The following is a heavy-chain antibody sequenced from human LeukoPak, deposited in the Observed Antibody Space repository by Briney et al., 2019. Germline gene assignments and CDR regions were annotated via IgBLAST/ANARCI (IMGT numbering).Heavy chain of an antibody. CDR2: IYYSGST. CDR3: ARDNPIDSSGWYRTFDY. J-gene: IGHJ4*02. CDR1: GGSISSYY. D-gene: IGHD6-19*01. Sequence: SQTLSLTCTVSGGSISSYYWSWIRQPPGKGLEWLGYIYYSGSTNYNTSLKSRVTISVDTPKNQFSLKLSSVTAAETAVYCCARDNPIDSSGWYRTFDYWGQGTLVTVSS. V-gene: IGHV4-59*01.